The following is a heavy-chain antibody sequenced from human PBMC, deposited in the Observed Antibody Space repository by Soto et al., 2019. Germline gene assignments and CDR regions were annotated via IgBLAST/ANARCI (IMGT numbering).Heavy chain of an antibody. CDR2: IIPILGIA. CDR1: GGTFSSYT. CDR3: ASAIQPPIAAAGTESFQH. Sequence: ASVKVSCKASGGTFSSYTISWVRQAPGQGLEWMGRIIPILGIANYAQKFQGRVTITADKSTSTAYMELSSLRSEDTAVYYRASAIQPPIAAAGTESFQHWGQGTLVTVSS. J-gene: IGHJ1*01. D-gene: IGHD6-13*01. V-gene: IGHV1-69*02.